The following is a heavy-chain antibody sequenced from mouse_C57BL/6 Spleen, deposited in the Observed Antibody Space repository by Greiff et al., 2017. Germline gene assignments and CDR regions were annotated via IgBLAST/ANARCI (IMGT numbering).Heavy chain of an antibody. V-gene: IGHV1-81*01. CDR3: ERGSLNGTGAYDFAY. D-gene: IGHD4-1*01. CDR1: GYTFTSYG. J-gene: IGHJ2*01. CDR2: IYPRSGNT. Sequence: VQLQQSGAELARPGASVKLSCKATGYTFTSYGISWVKQRTGQGLEWIGEIYPRSGNTYYNEKFKGKATLTADKSSSTAYMGLRSLTSEDSAVYYCERGSLNGTGAYDFAYWGQGSTLTVSS.